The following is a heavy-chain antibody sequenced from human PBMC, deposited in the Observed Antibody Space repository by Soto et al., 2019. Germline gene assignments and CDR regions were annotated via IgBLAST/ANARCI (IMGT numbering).Heavy chain of an antibody. V-gene: IGHV4-34*01. CDR1: GESVGGDI. J-gene: IGHJ3*02. CDR2: INHSGSA. Sequence: SETLSLPCAVDGESVGGDIWTWFRQTPGKGLQWIGQINHSGSASYNPSLKSRVTISVHTSNSQFSLELSSVTAADTAVYYCASYSSGYAPDAFDIWGQGTMVT. CDR3: ASYSSGYAPDAFDI. D-gene: IGHD3-22*01.